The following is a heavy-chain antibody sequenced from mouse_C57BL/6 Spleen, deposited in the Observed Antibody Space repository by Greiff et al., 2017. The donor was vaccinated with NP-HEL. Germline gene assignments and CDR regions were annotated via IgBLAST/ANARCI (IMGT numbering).Heavy chain of an antibody. CDR1: GYTFTGYW. J-gene: IGHJ2*01. CDR2: ILPGSGST. Sequence: VQLQQSGAELMKPGASVKLSCKATGYTFTGYWIEWVKQRPGHGLEWIGEILPGSGSTNYNEKFKGKATFTADTSSNTAYMQRSSLTTEDSAIYYCARGGYDYDEGVYFDYWGQGTTLTVSS. V-gene: IGHV1-9*01. D-gene: IGHD2-4*01. CDR3: ARGGYDYDEGVYFDY.